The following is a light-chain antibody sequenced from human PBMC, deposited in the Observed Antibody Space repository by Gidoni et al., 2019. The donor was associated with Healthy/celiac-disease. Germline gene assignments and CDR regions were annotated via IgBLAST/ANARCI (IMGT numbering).Light chain of an antibody. CDR2: GAS. Sequence: EIVMTQSPATLSVSPGERATLSCRASQSVSSNLAWYQQKPGQAPRPLIYGASTRATGIPARFSGGGSGTEFTLTISSLQSEDFAVYYCQQYNNWPPYTFXXXTKLEIK. CDR3: QQYNNWPPYT. J-gene: IGKJ2*01. CDR1: QSVSSN. V-gene: IGKV3-15*01.